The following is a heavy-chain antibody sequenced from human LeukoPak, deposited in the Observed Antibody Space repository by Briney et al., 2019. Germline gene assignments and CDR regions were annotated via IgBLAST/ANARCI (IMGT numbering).Heavy chain of an antibody. CDR3: TTDYYDFWSGYYR. V-gene: IGHV4-59*12. CDR2: IYYSGST. Sequence: PSETLSLTCTVSSDSISSYYWSWLRQPPGKGLEWIGYIYYSGSTNYNPSLKSRVTISIDTSKNQFSLKLSSVTAADTAVYYCTTDYYDFWSGYYRWGQGTLVTVSS. D-gene: IGHD3-3*01. J-gene: IGHJ4*02. CDR1: SDSISSYY.